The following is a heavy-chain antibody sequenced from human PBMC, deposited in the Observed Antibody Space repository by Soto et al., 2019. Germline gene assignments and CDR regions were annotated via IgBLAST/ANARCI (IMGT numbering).Heavy chain of an antibody. CDR2: IYHSGST. J-gene: IGHJ4*02. V-gene: IGHV4-30-2*01. Sequence: SETLSLTCAVSGVSINSGGYSWSWIRQPPGKGLEWIGYIYHSGSTYYNPSLKSRVTISVDRSKNQFSLKLTSVTAVDTAVYYCARRAIEGSIDSWGQGTLVTVS. CDR3: ARRAIEGSIDS. CDR1: GVSINSGGYS.